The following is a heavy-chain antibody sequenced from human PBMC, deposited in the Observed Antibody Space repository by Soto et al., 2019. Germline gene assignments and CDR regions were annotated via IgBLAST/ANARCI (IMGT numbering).Heavy chain of an antibody. J-gene: IGHJ6*03. D-gene: IGHD2-2*02. CDR2: INAGNGNT. V-gene: IGHV1-3*01. CDR3: ARGQQYCRSTSCYKIDYYYMDV. Sequence: QVQLVQSGAEVKKPGASVKVSCKASGYTFTSYAMHWVRQAPGQRREWMGWINAGNGNTKYSQKFQGRVTITRDTSASTVYMELSSLRSEDTAVYYCARGQQYCRSTSCYKIDYYYMDVWGKGTTVTVSS. CDR1: GYTFTSYA.